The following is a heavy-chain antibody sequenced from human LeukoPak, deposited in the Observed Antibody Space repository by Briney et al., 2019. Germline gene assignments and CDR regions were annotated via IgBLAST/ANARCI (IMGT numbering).Heavy chain of an antibody. D-gene: IGHD6-13*01. CDR3: AKDRRDSGRFRDPED. V-gene: IGHV3-23*01. J-gene: IGHJ4*02. CDR1: LVTSTIYA. Sequence: PGGSLRVSSAPPLVTSTIYAMTAVRQAPGKGLQWVSAITASGGTTFYADSVKGRFTISRANSKNTLFLQMNSLRAEDTAVYYCAKDRRDSGRFRDPEDWGQGTLVTVSS. CDR2: ITASGGTT.